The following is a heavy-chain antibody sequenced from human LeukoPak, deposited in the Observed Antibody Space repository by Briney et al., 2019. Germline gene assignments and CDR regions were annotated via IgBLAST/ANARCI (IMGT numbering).Heavy chain of an antibody. D-gene: IGHD3-10*01. CDR2: INHSGST. CDR3: ARSITMLRGVIIRPHWFDP. Sequence: SETLSLTCAVYGGSFSGYYWSWIRQPPGKGLEWIGEINHSGSTNYNPSLKSRVTISVDTSKNQFSLKLSSVTAADTAVYYCARSITMLRGVIIRPHWFDPWGQGTLVTVSS. J-gene: IGHJ5*02. V-gene: IGHV4-34*01. CDR1: GGSFSGYY.